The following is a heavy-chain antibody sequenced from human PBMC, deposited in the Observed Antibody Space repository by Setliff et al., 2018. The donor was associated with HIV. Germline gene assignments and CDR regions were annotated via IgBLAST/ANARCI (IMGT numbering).Heavy chain of an antibody. CDR3: ARHGGYYDSSGYANY. D-gene: IGHD3-22*01. CDR2: IDPSDSYT. Sequence: PGESLKISCKGSGYSFTSYWISWVRQMPGKGLEWMGRIDPSDSYTNYSPSFQGHVTISADKSISTAYLQWSSLKASDSAMYYCARHGGYYDSSGYANYWCQGTLVTVSS. J-gene: IGHJ4*02. V-gene: IGHV5-10-1*01. CDR1: GYSFTSYW.